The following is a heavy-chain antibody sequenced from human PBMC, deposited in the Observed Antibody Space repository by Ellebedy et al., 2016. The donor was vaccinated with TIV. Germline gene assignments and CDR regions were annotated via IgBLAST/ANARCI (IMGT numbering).Heavy chain of an antibody. CDR1: ITGFS. CDR3: ARDQMATIPY. Sequence: ITGFSWSWVRQTPGKGLEWISYINSGSSSIYYADSVKGRFTISRDNAKNSLYLQMNSLRAEDTAVYYCARDQMATIPYWGQGTLVTVSS. D-gene: IGHD5-24*01. J-gene: IGHJ4*02. V-gene: IGHV3-48*01. CDR2: INSGSSSI.